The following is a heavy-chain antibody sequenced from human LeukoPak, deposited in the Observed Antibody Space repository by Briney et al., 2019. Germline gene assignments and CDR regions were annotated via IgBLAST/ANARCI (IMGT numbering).Heavy chain of an antibody. CDR3: AKDGIRYYYDSSGYYGDY. D-gene: IGHD3-22*01. V-gene: IGHV3-30*18. CDR2: ISYEGSNE. J-gene: IGHJ4*02. Sequence: PGGSLRLSCAASGFSFRSYGMHWVRQAPGKGLEWVAVISYEGSNEYYADSVKGRFTISRDNSKNTLYLQMTSLRAEDTAVYYCAKDGIRYYYDSSGYYGDYWGQRTLVTVSS. CDR1: GFSFRSYG.